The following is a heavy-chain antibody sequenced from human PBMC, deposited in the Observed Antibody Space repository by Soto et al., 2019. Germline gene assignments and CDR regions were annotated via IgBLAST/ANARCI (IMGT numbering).Heavy chain of an antibody. D-gene: IGHD2-2*01. CDR2: INPNSGGT. J-gene: IGHJ6*04. CDR1: GYTFTGYY. V-gene: IGHV1-2*04. Sequence: ASVKVSCKASGYTFTGYYMHWVRQAPGQGLEWMGWINPNSGGTNYAQKFQGWVTMTRDTSISTAYMELSRLRSDDTAVYYCARGSCSSTSCDYYYYSMDVWGKGTTVTVSS. CDR3: ARGSCSSTSCDYYYYSMDV.